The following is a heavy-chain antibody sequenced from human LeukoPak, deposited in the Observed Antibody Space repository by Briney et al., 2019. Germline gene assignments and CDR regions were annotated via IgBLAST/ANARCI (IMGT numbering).Heavy chain of an antibody. CDR2: INPNSGGT. D-gene: IGHD2-15*01. CDR3: ATPNCSGGSCSFSFHSYFDY. Sequence: ASVKVSCKASGYTFTSYCSSWVRQAPGQGLEWMGEINPNSGGTNYAQKFKGRVTMTRDTSISTAYMELSRLRSDDTAVYYCATPNCSGGSCSFSFHSYFDYSGQGTMVTVSS. CDR1: GYTFTSYC. V-gene: IGHV1-2*02. J-gene: IGHJ4*02.